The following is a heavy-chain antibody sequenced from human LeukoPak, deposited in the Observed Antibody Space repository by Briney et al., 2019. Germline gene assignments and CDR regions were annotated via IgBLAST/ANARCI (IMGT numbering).Heavy chain of an antibody. CDR2: IYYSGST. J-gene: IGHJ4*02. D-gene: IGHD4-17*01. V-gene: IGHV4-31*03. Sequence: SSQTLSLTCTVSGGSISSGGYYWSWIRQHPGKGLEWIGYIYYSGSTYYNPSLKSRVTISVDTSKNQFSLKLSSVTAADTAVYYCASLGSTETTFYYWGQGTLVTVSS. CDR3: ASLGSTETTFYY. CDR1: GGSISSGGYY.